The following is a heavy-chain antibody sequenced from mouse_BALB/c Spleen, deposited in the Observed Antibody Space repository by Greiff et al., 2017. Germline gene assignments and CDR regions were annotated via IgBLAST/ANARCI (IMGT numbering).Heavy chain of an antibody. CDR3: ARGRGDGNFFAY. CDR2: ISSGGRT. D-gene: IGHD2-3*01. CDR1: GFTFSSYA. V-gene: IGHV5-6-5*01. Sequence: EVKLVESGGGLVKPGGSLKLSCAASGFTFSSYAMSWVRQTPEKRLEWVASISSGGRTYYPDSVKGRFTISRDNARNILYLQMSSLRSEDTAMYYCARGRGDGNFFAYWGQGTLVTVSA. J-gene: IGHJ3*01.